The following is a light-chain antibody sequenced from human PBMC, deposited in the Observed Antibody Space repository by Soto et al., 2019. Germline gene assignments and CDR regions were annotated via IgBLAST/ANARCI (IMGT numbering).Light chain of an antibody. CDR1: RSVTNNY. CDR2: GAS. V-gene: IGKV3-20*01. CDR3: QQYNDWPPYT. J-gene: IGKJ2*01. Sequence: IVLTQSPGTLSLSPGERATLSCRASRSVTNNYLAWHQQKPGQAPRLLIYGASSRATGIPDRFSGSGSGTEFTLTISSLQSEDFAVYYCQQYNDWPPYTFGQGTKVDIK.